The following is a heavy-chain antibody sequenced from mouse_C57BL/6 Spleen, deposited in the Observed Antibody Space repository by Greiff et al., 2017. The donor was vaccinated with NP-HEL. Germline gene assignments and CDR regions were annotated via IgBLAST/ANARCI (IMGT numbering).Heavy chain of an antibody. CDR3: TTDDYGVY. Sequence: VQLQQSGAELVRPGASVKLSCTASGFNFKDYYMHWVKQRPEQGLEWIGWIDPEDGDTEYAPKFQGKATMTADTSSNTAYLQISSLTSEDTAVYYCTTDDYGVYWGQGTLVTVSA. CDR2: IDPEDGDT. D-gene: IGHD2-4*01. CDR1: GFNFKDYY. V-gene: IGHV14-1*01. J-gene: IGHJ3*01.